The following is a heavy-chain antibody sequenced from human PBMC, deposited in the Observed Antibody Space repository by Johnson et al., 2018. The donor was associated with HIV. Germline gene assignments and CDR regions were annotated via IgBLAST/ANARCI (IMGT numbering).Heavy chain of an antibody. CDR3: ARDRNPFLNYFASSADAFDI. V-gene: IGHV3-30*02. CDR2: IWYDGSKT. D-gene: IGHD3-22*01. CDR1: DFTFSGSP. J-gene: IGHJ3*02. Sequence: QVQLVESGGGLVQPGGSLKLACTASDFTFSGSPLHWVRQAPGKGLDWLAFIWYDGSKTYYGDSVKGRFTLSRDNSKNTLYLQMNSLRAEDTAVYYCARDRNPFLNYFASSADAFDIWGQGTMVTVSS.